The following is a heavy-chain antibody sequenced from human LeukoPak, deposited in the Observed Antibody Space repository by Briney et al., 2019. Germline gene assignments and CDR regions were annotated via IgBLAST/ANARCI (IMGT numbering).Heavy chain of an antibody. D-gene: IGHD5-18*01. CDR3: ARDTAMAPDAFDI. CDR2: IYSSGST. J-gene: IGHJ3*02. CDR1: GGFISSYY. V-gene: IGHV4-4*07. Sequence: SETLSLTXTVSGGFISSYYWSWIRQPAGKGLEWIGRIYSSGSTNQNPSLKSRVTMSVDTSKNQFSLKLSSVTAADTAVYYCARDTAMAPDAFDIWGQGTMVTVSS.